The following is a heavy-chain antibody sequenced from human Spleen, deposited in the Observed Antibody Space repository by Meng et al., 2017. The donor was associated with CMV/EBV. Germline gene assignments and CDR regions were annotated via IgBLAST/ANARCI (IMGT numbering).Heavy chain of an antibody. V-gene: IGHV3-33*06. CDR1: GFIFSNYD. CDR3: AKDDYGMDG. Sequence: GESLKISCAASGFIFSNYDIHWVRQAPGKGLEWVSVIKYDGTNKYYAVSVKGRFTISRDNSKNTLYLQMNSLRAEDTAVYYCAKDDYGMDGWGQGTSVTVSS. CDR2: IKYDGTNK. J-gene: IGHJ6*02.